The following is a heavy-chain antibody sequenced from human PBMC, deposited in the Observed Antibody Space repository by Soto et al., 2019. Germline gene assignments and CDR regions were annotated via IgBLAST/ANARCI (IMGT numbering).Heavy chain of an antibody. V-gene: IGHV3-21*01. CDR3: MRDASRDSSARGWFDP. CDR1: GFTFRSFT. CDR2: ISSNSAYI. Sequence: GGSLRLSCAASGFTFRSFTMNWVRQAPGKGLEWVSTISSNSAYIYYTDALRGRFTISRDNAKNSLHLQMNSLRAEDTAVYYCMRDASRDSSARGWFDPWGPGTLVTVSS. J-gene: IGHJ5*02. D-gene: IGHD6-13*01.